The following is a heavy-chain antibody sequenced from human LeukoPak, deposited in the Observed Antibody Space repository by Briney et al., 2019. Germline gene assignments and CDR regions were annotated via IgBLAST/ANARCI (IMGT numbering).Heavy chain of an antibody. CDR2: INHLGTN. J-gene: IGHJ3*01. D-gene: IGHD3-22*01. V-gene: IGHV4-34*01. CDR3: ARGQRLRYYYDRSAFDV. Sequence: SETLSLTCGVSGGSLSGYYWSWVRQSPGKGLEWIGEINHLGTNNYNPSLKSRVNISEDTSENQFSLKLSSVTVADTAVYYCARGQRLRYYYDRSAFDVWGHGTMVTVSS. CDR1: GGSLSGYY.